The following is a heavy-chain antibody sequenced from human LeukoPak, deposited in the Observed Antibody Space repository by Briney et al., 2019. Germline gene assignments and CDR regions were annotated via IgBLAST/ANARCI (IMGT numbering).Heavy chain of an antibody. D-gene: IGHD1-26*01. J-gene: IGHJ4*02. CDR2: FTSDGSST. CDR3: GRAQVGAPTDF. Sequence: GGSLRLSCAASGFTLSNYAICWVRQAPGKGLVWVSRFTSDGSSTTYADSVMGRFTVSRDIAKNTLYLHMNSLRAEDTAVYYCGRAQVGAPTDFWGQGTLVTVSS. V-gene: IGHV3-74*01. CDR1: GFTLSNYA.